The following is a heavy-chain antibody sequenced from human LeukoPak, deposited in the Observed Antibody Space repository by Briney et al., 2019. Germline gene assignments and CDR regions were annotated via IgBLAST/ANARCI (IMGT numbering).Heavy chain of an antibody. D-gene: IGHD4/OR15-4a*01. CDR2: IKKDGREE. Sequence: PGGPLRLSCAASGFTLSSNLMSWVGQPPGKDRKWLANIKKDGREEYYVDGMKGRFTITRDNAKNSQYLQMNSLRADDTAVYYCGRSRLTTYYYYGMDVWGQGTTVTVSS. J-gene: IGHJ6*02. CDR1: GFTLSSNL. V-gene: IGHV3-7*05. CDR3: GRSRLTTYYYYGMDV.